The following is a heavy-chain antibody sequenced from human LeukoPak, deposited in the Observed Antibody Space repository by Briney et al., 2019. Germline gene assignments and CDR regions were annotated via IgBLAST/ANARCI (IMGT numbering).Heavy chain of an antibody. Sequence: ASVKVSCKASGYTFTGYYMHWVRQAPGQGLEWMGWINPNSGGTNYAQKFRGRVTMTRDTSISTAYMELSRLRSDDTAVYYCASSWLSFFSGGAGFDPWGQGTLVTVSS. CDR2: INPNSGGT. CDR1: GYTFTGYY. J-gene: IGHJ5*02. CDR3: ASSWLSFFSGGAGFDP. D-gene: IGHD6-19*01. V-gene: IGHV1-2*02.